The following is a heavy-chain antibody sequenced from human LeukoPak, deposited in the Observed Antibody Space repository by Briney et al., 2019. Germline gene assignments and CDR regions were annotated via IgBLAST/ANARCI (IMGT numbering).Heavy chain of an antibody. D-gene: IGHD6-13*01. V-gene: IGHV4-34*01. CDR2: INHSGST. CDR1: GGSFSGYY. CDR3: ARGGHSSSWYLFY. J-gene: IGHJ4*02. Sequence: SETLSLTCAVYGGSFSGYYWSWIRQPPGKGLEWIGEINHSGSTNYNPSLKSRVTISVDTSKNQFSLKLSSVTAADTAVYYCARGGHSSSWYLFYWGQGTLVTVSS.